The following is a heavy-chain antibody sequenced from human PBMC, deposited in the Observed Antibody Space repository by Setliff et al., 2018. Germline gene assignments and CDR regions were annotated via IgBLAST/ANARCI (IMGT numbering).Heavy chain of an antibody. Sequence: PSETLSLTCTVSGGSIISHYWNWIRQTPGKGLEWTGYIYYSGTTNYNPSLKSRVTIFLDASKNQFSLKLSSVIAADTAVYYCATLPYSSGPLHDYWGQGTLVTVSS. CDR1: GGSIISHY. V-gene: IGHV4-59*08. D-gene: IGHD6-19*01. CDR2: IYYSGTT. J-gene: IGHJ4*02. CDR3: ATLPYSSGPLHDY.